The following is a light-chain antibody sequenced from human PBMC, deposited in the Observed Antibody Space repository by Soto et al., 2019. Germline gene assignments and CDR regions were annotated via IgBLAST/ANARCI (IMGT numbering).Light chain of an antibody. CDR2: VVS. V-gene: IGLV2-14*01. CDR1: SSDVGGYKY. J-gene: IGLJ1*01. Sequence: QSVLTQPASVSGSPGQSITITCTGTSSDVGGYKYVSWYQQHPGKAPKLLIYVVSNRPSGVSNRFYGSKAGNTASLTISGLRAEDEADYYCSSYTTTSTYLFGTGTKVTVL. CDR3: SSYTTTSTYL.